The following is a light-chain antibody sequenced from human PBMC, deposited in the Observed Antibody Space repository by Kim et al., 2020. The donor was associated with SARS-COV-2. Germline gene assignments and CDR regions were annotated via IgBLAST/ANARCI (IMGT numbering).Light chain of an antibody. CDR3: QTWDSSSVV. V-gene: IGLV3-1*01. CDR1: TLEEKA. CDR2: EDT. Sequence: SSELTQPPSVSVALGQTHSITCPGDTLEEKATSWFKQKPGQSPVLDIYEDTNRPSGIPERLSGPTTGNTATLTIRGTQAMDEAGYYCQTWDSSSVVLAGG. J-gene: IGLJ3*02.